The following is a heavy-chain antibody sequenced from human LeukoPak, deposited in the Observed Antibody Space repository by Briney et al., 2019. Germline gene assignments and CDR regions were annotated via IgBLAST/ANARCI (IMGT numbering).Heavy chain of an antibody. Sequence: PSETLSLTCTVSGGSISSYYWSWIRQPPGKGLEWIGYIYYSGSTNYNPSLKSRVTISVDTSKNQFSLKLSSVTAADTAVYYCARQDYYGSGSYGTPDAFDIWGQGTMVTVSS. J-gene: IGHJ3*02. CDR2: IYYSGST. CDR1: GGSISSYY. CDR3: ARQDYYGSGSYGTPDAFDI. V-gene: IGHV4-59*08. D-gene: IGHD3-10*01.